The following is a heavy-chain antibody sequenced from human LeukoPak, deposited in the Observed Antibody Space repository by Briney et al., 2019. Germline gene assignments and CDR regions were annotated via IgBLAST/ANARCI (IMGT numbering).Heavy chain of an antibody. CDR2: IYYSGST. D-gene: IGHD4-23*01. CDR1: GGSFSGYY. J-gene: IGHJ4*02. Sequence: PSETLSLTCAVYGGSFSGYYWSWVRQPPGKGLEWIGYIYYSGSTNYNPSLKSRVTISVDTSKNQFSLKLSSVTAADTAVYYCKGATVDFDYWGQGTLVTVSS. CDR3: KGATVDFDY. V-gene: IGHV4-59*01.